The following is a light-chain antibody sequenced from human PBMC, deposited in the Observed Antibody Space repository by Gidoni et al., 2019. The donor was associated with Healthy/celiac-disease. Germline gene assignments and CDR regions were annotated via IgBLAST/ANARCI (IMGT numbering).Light chain of an antibody. Sequence: EIQKDQSPPSLSASVGDRVTITCRASQSISSYLNWYQQKPGKAPKLLIYAASSFQSGVPSRFSGSGSGTDFTLTISSLQPEDFATYYCQQSYSTPWTFGQGTKVEIK. CDR1: QSISSY. J-gene: IGKJ1*01. CDR3: QQSYSTPWT. CDR2: AAS. V-gene: IGKV1-39*01.